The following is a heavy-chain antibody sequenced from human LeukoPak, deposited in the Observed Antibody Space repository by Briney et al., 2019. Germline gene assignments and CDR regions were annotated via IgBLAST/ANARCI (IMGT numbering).Heavy chain of an antibody. CDR2: ISAYNGNT. Sequence: ASVKVSCKASGYTFTSYGISWVRQAPGQGLEWMGWISAYNGNTNYAQKLQGRVTMTTDTSTSTAYMELRSLRSDDTAVYYCARITGEHYYDSSGPYYFDYWGQGTLVTVSS. CDR3: ARITGEHYYDSSGPYYFDY. V-gene: IGHV1-18*01. CDR1: GYTFTSYG. D-gene: IGHD3-22*01. J-gene: IGHJ4*02.